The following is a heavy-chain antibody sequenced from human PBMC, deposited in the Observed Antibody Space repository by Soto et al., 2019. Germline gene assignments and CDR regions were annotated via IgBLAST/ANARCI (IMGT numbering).Heavy chain of an antibody. CDR3: TTSGNPNIVDH. CDR2: IRSRGGTT. J-gene: IGHJ4*02. V-gene: IGHV3-15*07. Sequence: EVQLVESGGGLVKPGGSLRLSCAASGFSFSKAWMNWVRQAPGKGLEWVGRIRSRGGTTDYAAPVKGRFTISRDDSKYTLYLQMNSLKVEDTAVYFCTTSGNPNIVDHWGQGTLVIVSS. CDR1: GFSFSKAW.